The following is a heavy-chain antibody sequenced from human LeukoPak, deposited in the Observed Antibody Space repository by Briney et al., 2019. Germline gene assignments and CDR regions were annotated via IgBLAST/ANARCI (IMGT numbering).Heavy chain of an antibody. CDR3: ARCNYYGSGGYYYYYYMDV. V-gene: IGHV4-39*01. D-gene: IGHD3-10*01. J-gene: IGHJ6*03. CDR1: AGSISRSSYY. CDR2: IYYAGGT. Sequence: PSETLSLTCTVSAGSISRSSYYWGWIRQPPGKGLEWIGNIYYAGGTHHSPSLESRVTISVDTSKNQFSLRLTSVTAADTAVYYCARCNYYGSGGYYYYYYMDVWGKGTTVTVPS.